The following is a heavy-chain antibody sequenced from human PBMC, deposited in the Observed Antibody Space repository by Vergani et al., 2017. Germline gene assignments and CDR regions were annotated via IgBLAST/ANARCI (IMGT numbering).Heavy chain of an antibody. V-gene: IGHV3-13*01. CDR3: ATKSCGTPGCQIGYFRE. CDR2: IDTAGDT. Sequence: EVQLVESGGGLIQPGGSLRLSCAASGFTFSSSDMYWVRQATGKGLQWVSAIDTAGDTYYPGSVKGRFTISRVNAKNSLCLQMNSLRAGDTAVYYCATKSCGTPGCQIGYFREWGQGTLVTVSS. D-gene: IGHD1-1*01. CDR1: GFTFSSSD. J-gene: IGHJ1*01.